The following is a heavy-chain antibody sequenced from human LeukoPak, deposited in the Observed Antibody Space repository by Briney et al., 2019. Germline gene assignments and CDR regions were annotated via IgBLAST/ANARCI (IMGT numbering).Heavy chain of an antibody. CDR1: GGSISSSSYY. V-gene: IGHV4-39*01. CDR3: ARGYSSGWDPFDY. Sequence: SETLSLTCTVSGGSISSSSYYWGWIRQPPGEGLEWIGSIYYSGSTYYNPSLKSRVTISVDTSKNQFSLKLSSVTAADTAVYYCARGYSSGWDPFDYWGQGTLVTVSS. CDR2: IYYSGST. D-gene: IGHD6-19*01. J-gene: IGHJ4*02.